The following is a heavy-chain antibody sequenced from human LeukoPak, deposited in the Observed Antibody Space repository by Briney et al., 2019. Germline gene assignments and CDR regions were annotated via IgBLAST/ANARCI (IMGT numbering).Heavy chain of an antibody. CDR3: ARRRHTARNSDY. CDR2: INHSGST. CDR1: GGSFSGCY. J-gene: IGHJ4*02. Sequence: PSETLSLTCAVYGGSFSGCYGSWIRQPPGKGLEWIGEINHSGSTNYNPSLKSRVTISVDTSKNQFSLKLSSVTAADTAVYYCARRRHTARNSDYWGQGTLVTVSS. V-gene: IGHV4-34*01. D-gene: IGHD5-18*01.